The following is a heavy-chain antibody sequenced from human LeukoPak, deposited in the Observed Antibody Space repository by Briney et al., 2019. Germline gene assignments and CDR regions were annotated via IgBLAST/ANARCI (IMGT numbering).Heavy chain of an antibody. CDR1: GFTFSNAW. CDR2: IKSKTDGGTT. J-gene: IGHJ4*02. V-gene: IGHV3-15*01. CDR3: TTIPELRFLEWLLPFDY. Sequence: MTGGSLRLSCAASGFTFSNAWMSWVRQAPGKGLEWAGRIKSKTDGGTTDYAARVKGRFTISRDDSNNTLYLQMNSLKTEDTAVYYCTTIPELRFLEWLLPFDYWGQGTLVTVSS. D-gene: IGHD3-3*01.